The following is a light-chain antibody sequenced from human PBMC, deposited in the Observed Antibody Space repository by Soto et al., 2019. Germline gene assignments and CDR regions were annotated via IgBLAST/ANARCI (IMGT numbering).Light chain of an antibody. CDR1: QSVGSN. V-gene: IGKV3D-15*01. CDR2: DTS. J-gene: IGKJ1*01. Sequence: EMVMTQSPDTLSVSPGERATLSCRSSQSVGSNLAWYQKKPGQDPRILIYDTSTRATGIPVRFSGSGFGTEFNLTISRLQSEDFAVYLCHQYNNWTRTFGQGTKVDIK. CDR3: HQYNNWTRT.